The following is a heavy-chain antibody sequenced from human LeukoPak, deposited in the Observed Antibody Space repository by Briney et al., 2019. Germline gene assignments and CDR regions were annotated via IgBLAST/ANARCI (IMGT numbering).Heavy chain of an antibody. Sequence: ASVKVSCKASGYTFTSYGISWVRQAPGQGLEWMGWISAYNGNTNYAQKLQGRVTMTTDTSTSTAYMELRSLRSDDTAVYYCARAPAYGSGIVPFDYWGQGTLVTVSS. CDR2: ISAYNGNT. V-gene: IGHV1-18*01. D-gene: IGHD3-10*01. CDR1: GYTFTSYG. CDR3: ARAPAYGSGIVPFDY. J-gene: IGHJ4*02.